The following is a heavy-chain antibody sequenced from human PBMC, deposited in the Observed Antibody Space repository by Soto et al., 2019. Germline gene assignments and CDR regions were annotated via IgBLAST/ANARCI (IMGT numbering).Heavy chain of an antibody. V-gene: IGHV1-3*01. CDR3: ARGITLPTPLDY. CDR2: INAGNDNT. Sequence: GASVKVSCKASGYTFTNFAMHWVRQAPGQRLEWMGWINAGNDNTKYSQKFQGRVSITRDTSASTAYMELSSLRSEDTAMYYCARGITLPTPLDYWGQGTLVTVSS. D-gene: IGHD1-20*01. CDR1: GYTFTNFA. J-gene: IGHJ4*02.